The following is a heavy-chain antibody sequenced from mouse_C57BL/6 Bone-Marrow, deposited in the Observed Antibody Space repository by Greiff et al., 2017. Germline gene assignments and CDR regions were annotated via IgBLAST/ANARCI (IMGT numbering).Heavy chain of an antibody. CDR1: GFTFSSYA. Sequence: EVKLMESGGGLVKPGGSLKLSCAASGFTFSSYAMSWVRQTPEKRLEWVGTISDGGSYTYYPDNVKGRFTISRDNAKNNLYLQMSHLKSEDTAMYYCARVRLRRDFDYWGQGTTLTVSS. CDR2: ISDGGSYT. V-gene: IGHV5-4*03. CDR3: ARVRLRRDFDY. J-gene: IGHJ2*01. D-gene: IGHD2-4*01.